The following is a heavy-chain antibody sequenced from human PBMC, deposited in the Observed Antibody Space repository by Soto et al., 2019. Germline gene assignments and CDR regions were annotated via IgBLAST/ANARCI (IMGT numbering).Heavy chain of an antibody. CDR1: GFTFSSYS. V-gene: IGHV3-48*01. Sequence: GGSLRLSCAASGFTFSSYSMNWVRQAPGKGLEWVSYISSSSSTIYYADSVKGRFTISRDNAKNSLYLQMNSLRAKDTAVYYCARMYSSGWYGAFDIWGQGTMVTVSS. CDR3: ARMYSSGWYGAFDI. J-gene: IGHJ3*02. D-gene: IGHD6-19*01. CDR2: ISSSSSTI.